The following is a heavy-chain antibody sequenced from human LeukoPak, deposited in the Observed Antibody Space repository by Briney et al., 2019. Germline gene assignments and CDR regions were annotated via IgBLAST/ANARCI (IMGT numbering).Heavy chain of an antibody. Sequence: PGGSLRLSCAASGFTFGSYSMTWVRQAPGKGLEWVSYISSSSSTIYYADSVKGRFTISRDNSKNTLYLQMNSLRADDTAVYYCAREGNYYHSSGIWDFDYWGQGTLVTVSS. CDR1: GFTFGSYS. CDR3: AREGNYYHSSGIWDFDY. J-gene: IGHJ4*02. CDR2: ISSSSSTI. V-gene: IGHV3-48*01. D-gene: IGHD3-22*01.